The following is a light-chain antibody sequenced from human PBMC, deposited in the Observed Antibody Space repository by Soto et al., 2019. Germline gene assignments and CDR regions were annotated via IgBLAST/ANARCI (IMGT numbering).Light chain of an antibody. CDR1: QTISSD. J-gene: IGKJ1*01. CDR2: GAS. Sequence: EIVMTQSPATLSVSPGQGATLSCRASQTISSDLAWYQHKPGQAPRLLIYGASTRATGIPARFSGRGSGTEFTLTISSLQSEDFAVYYCQEYSNWPWTFGQGTKVEIK. CDR3: QEYSNWPWT. V-gene: IGKV3-15*01.